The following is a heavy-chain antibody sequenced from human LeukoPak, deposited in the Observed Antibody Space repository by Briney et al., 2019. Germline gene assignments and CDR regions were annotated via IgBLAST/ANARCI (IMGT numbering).Heavy chain of an antibody. CDR2: IYYSGST. Sequence: SETLSLTCTVSGGSISSGGYYWSWIRQHPGKGLEWIEYIYYSGSTYYNQSLKSRVTISVDTSKNQFSQKLSSVTAADTAVYYCASLAVLWFGELSHFDYWGQGTLVTVSS. V-gene: IGHV4-31*03. CDR1: GGSISSGGYY. CDR3: ASLAVLWFGELSHFDY. D-gene: IGHD3-10*01. J-gene: IGHJ4*02.